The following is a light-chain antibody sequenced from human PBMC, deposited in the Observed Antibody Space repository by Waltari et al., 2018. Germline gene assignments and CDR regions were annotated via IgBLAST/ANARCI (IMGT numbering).Light chain of an antibody. V-gene: IGLV2-23*02. CDR3: CSYAGGSTVV. J-gene: IGLJ2*01. CDR2: EVS. Sequence: QSALTQPASVSGSPGQSITISCTGTSSDVGSYNFVSWYQQHPGKAPKLMIYEVSKRPSGVSNRVSGSKSGNTASLTISGLQAEDEADYYCCSYAGGSTVVFGGGTMLTVL. CDR1: SSDVGSYNF.